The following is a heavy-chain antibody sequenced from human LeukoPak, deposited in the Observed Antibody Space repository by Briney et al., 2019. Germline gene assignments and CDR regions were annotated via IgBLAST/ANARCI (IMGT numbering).Heavy chain of an antibody. J-gene: IGHJ6*04. Sequence: ASVKVSFKASGGTFSSYAISWVRQAPGQGLEWMGGIIPIFGTANYAQKFQGRVTITADESTSTAYMELSSLRSEDTAVYYCASYSGYQPRVYYYYGMDVWGKGTTVTVSS. CDR3: ASYSGYQPRVYYYYGMDV. CDR2: IIPIFGTA. D-gene: IGHD5-12*01. V-gene: IGHV1-69*13. CDR1: GGTFSSYA.